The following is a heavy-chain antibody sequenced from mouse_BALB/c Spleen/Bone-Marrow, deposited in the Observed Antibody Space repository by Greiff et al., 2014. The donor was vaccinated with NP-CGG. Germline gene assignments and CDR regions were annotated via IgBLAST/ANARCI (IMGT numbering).Heavy chain of an antibody. J-gene: IGHJ4*01. CDR3: ARWRGAYGNIRRGYAMDY. CDR2: ISSGSSTI. V-gene: IGHV5-17*02. D-gene: IGHD2-1*01. CDR1: GFTFSSFG. Sequence: EVQVVESGGGLVQPGGSRKLSCAASGFTFSSFGMHWVRQAPEKGLEWVAYISSGSSTIYYADTVKGRFTISRDNPKNTLFLQMTRLRSEDTAMYYCARWRGAYGNIRRGYAMDYWGQGTSVTVSS.